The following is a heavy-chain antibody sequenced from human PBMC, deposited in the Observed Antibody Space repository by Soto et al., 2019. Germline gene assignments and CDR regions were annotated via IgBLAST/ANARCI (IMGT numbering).Heavy chain of an antibody. CDR1: GYTFTGYY. Sequence: SVKVSCKASGYTFTGYYMNRARQAPGQGLEWMGGINPNIGTANYAQKFQGRVTITADESTSTAYMELSSPRSEDTAVYYCARDRGTSYFQHWGQGTLVTVS. D-gene: IGHD2-2*01. V-gene: IGHV1-69*13. J-gene: IGHJ1*01. CDR2: INPNIGTA. CDR3: ARDRGTSYFQH.